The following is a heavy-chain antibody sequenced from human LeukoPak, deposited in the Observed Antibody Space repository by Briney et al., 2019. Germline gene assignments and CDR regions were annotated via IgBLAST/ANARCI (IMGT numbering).Heavy chain of an antibody. CDR1: GGSISSSCYY. J-gene: IGHJ5*02. CDR2: IYYSGST. D-gene: IGHD6-19*01. CDR3: ARHSSDGSGWNLNWFDP. Sequence: SETLSLTCTVSGGSISSSCYYWGWIRQPPGKVLEWIGSIYYSGSTYYNPSLKSRVTISVDTSKNQFSLQLSSVTAADTAVYYCARHSSDGSGWNLNWFDPWGQGTLVTVSS. V-gene: IGHV4-39*01.